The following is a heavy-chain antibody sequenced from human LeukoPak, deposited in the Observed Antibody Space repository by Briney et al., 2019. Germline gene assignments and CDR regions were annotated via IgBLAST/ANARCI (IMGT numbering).Heavy chain of an antibody. CDR3: ARDNDFFDY. V-gene: IGHV4-30-4*07. CDR2: IHSSGST. CDR1: GGSISSGGYS. Sequence: SETLSLTCAVSGGSISSGGYSWSWIRQPPGKGLEWIGRIHSSGSTHYNPSLKSRVTMSLDTSKNQFSLKLTSVTAADTAVYYCARDNDFFDYWGQGTLVTVSS. J-gene: IGHJ4*02.